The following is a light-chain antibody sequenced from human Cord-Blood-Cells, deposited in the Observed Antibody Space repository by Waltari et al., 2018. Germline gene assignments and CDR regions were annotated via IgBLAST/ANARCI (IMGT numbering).Light chain of an antibody. CDR3: SSYTSSSTRV. CDR2: DVS. J-gene: IGLJ3*02. Sequence: SALTQPASVSGFPGQSITTPCTGPSGYDGGSNYVSWYLQHPGKAPKLMIYDVSNRPSGVSNRFSGSKSGNTASLTISGLQAEDEADYYCSSYTSSSTRVFGGGTKLTVL. V-gene: IGLV2-14*01. CDR1: SGYDGGSNY.